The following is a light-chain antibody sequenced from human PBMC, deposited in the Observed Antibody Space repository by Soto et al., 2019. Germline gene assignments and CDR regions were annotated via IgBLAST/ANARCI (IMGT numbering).Light chain of an antibody. V-gene: IGLV2-14*01. CDR2: EVS. CDR1: ISDVGGYNY. CDR3: SSYTTSGTRV. J-gene: IGLJ1*01. Sequence: QSPPSPPSSVTGSPGQSFTISCTGTISDVGGYNYVSWYQQHPGKAPKLMIYEVSNRPSGVSNRFSGSKYGNTASLTISGLQAQDESDYYCSSYTTSGTRVFGTGTKVTVL.